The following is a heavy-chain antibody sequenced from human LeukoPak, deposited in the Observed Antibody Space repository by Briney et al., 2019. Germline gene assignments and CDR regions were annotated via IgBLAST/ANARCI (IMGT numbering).Heavy chain of an antibody. CDR3: ARGSGTLDY. V-gene: IGHV1-18*01. CDR2: ISAYKGNT. D-gene: IGHD1-26*01. Sequence: ATVNVSSTASGYTFTSYGITWVRPATGQGLEWMGWISAYKGNTHYTQKLQGSVIMTTDTSTTTGYIELRSLRSDDTAVYYCARGSGTLDYWGQGTLVTVSS. J-gene: IGHJ4*02. CDR1: GYTFTSYG.